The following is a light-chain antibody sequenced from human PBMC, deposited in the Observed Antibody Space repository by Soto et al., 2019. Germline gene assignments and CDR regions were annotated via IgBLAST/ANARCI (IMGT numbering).Light chain of an antibody. CDR3: QQYGSSPPWT. Sequence: EIVFTQSPGTLSLSPGERATLSCRASQSVFNNHIGWYQQKPGQAPRRLIFGASFRATGIPDRFSGSGSGTDFTLTISRLEPEDFEVYYCQQYGSSPPWTFGQGTKVEI. CDR1: QSVFNNH. V-gene: IGKV3-20*01. CDR2: GAS. J-gene: IGKJ1*01.